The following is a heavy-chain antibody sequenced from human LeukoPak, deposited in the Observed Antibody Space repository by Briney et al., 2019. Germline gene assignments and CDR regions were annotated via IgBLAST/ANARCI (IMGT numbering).Heavy chain of an antibody. Sequence: SVKVSCKASAYIFSNYGISWVQQAPGQGLEWMGWISGYNSDTNYAQKFQGRVTRPIRTSTSTAYLDLRSLRSDDTAVYYCATLSGGQVSGTSSPARKRRMLLPPTAVPSGPTYYYYMDVWGKGTTVTVSS. CDR2: ISGYNSDT. CDR3: ATLSGGQVSGTSSPARKRRMLLPPTAVPSGPTYYYYMDV. CDR1: AYIFSNYG. J-gene: IGHJ6*03. D-gene: IGHD3-22*01. V-gene: IGHV1-18*01.